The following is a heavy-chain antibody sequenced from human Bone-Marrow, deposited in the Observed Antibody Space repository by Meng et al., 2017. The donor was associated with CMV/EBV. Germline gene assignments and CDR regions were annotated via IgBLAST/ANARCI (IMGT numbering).Heavy chain of an antibody. CDR2: IYPGDSDT. CDR3: ARRDLEPGTAPYFDY. D-gene: IGHD1-1*01. J-gene: IGHJ4*02. V-gene: IGHV5-51*01. Sequence: GGSLRLSCKGFGYSFTSYWIGWVRQMPGKGLEWMGIIYPGDSDTRYSPSFQGQVTISADKSISTAYLQWSSLKASDTAMYYCARRDLEPGTAPYFDYWGQGTLVTVSS. CDR1: GYSFTSYW.